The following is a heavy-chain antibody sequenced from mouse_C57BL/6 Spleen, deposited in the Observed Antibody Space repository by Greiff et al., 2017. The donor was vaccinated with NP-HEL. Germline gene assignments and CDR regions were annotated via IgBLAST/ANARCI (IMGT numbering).Heavy chain of an antibody. V-gene: IGHV1-52*01. Sequence: QVQLQQPGAELVRPGSSVKLSCKASGYTFTSYWMHWVKPRPIKGLEWIGNIDPSDSETHYNQKFKDKATLTVDKSSSTAYMQLSSLTSEDSAVYYCARGGYSNPFAYWGQGTLVTVSA. CDR3: ARGGYSNPFAY. J-gene: IGHJ3*01. D-gene: IGHD2-5*01. CDR2: IDPSDSET. CDR1: GYTFTSYW.